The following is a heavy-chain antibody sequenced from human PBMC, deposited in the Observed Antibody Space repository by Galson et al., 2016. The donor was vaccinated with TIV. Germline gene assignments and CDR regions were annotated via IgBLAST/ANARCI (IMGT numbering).Heavy chain of an antibody. CDR1: GFTFSDYY. V-gene: IGHV3-11*06. J-gene: IGHJ4*02. CDR3: ARSPSSGYFLFEY. CDR2: ISTSSGYT. Sequence: SLRLSCAVSGFTFSDYYMSWIRHTPRKGLERLSYISTSSGYTDYADSVKGRFTISRDNAKNSVYLQMNSLRAEDTAVYYCARSPSSGYFLFEYWGQGTLVTVSS. D-gene: IGHD3-22*01.